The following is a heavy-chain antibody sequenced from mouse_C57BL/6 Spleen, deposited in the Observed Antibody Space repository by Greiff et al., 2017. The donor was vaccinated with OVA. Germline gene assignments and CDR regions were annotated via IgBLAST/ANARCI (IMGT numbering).Heavy chain of an antibody. D-gene: IGHD4-1*01. CDR3: AKGLTEHYYAMDY. Sequence: EVNVVESGGGLVKPGGSLKLSCAASGFTFSDYGMHWVRQAPEKGLEWVAYISSGSSYIYYADTVTGRFTISRDNAKHTLFLQRTSLRSEDTAMYYCAKGLTEHYYAMDYWGQGTSVTVSS. V-gene: IGHV5-17*01. CDR1: GFTFSDYG. J-gene: IGHJ4*01. CDR2: ISSGSSYI.